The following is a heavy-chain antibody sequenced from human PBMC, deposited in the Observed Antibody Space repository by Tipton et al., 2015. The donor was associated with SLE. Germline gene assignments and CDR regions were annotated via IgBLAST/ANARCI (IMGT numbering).Heavy chain of an antibody. CDR2: LYAGGST. Sequence: TLSLTCTVSGVSISTSRYYWGWIRQSPGQGLEWVGSLYAGGSTYFHPSLKSRASISTDASKNQFSLKLNSVTAADTAVYYCARSAGYSSSWAHFDYWGQGTLVTVSS. D-gene: IGHD6-13*01. V-gene: IGHV4-39*07. CDR1: GVSISTSRYY. CDR3: ARSAGYSSSWAHFDY. J-gene: IGHJ4*02.